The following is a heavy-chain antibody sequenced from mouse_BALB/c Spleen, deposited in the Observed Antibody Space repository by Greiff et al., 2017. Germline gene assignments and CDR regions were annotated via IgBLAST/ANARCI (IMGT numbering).Heavy chain of an antibody. J-gene: IGHJ3*01. CDR1: GYTFTSYW. D-gene: IGHD2-10*02. CDR2: INPSTGYT. V-gene: IGHV1S26*01. CDR3: AREGYGNTWFAY. Sequence: VQLQQSGAELMKPGASVKMSCKASGYTFTSYWMHWVKQRPGQGLEWIGYINPSTGYTEYNQKFKDKATLTADKSSSTAYMQLSSLTSEDSAVYYCAREGYGNTWFAYWGQGTLVTVSA.